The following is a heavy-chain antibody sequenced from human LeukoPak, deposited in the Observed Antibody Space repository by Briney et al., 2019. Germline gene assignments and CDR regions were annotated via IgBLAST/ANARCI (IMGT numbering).Heavy chain of an antibody. J-gene: IGHJ4*02. Sequence: SETLSLTCAVYGGSFSGYYWSWIRQPPGKGLEWIGEINHSGSTNYNPSLKSRVTISVDTSKNQFSLKLSSVTAADTAVYYCARGRLYYDFWSGYYPFDYWGQGTLVTVSS. D-gene: IGHD3-3*01. CDR3: ARGRLYYDFWSGYYPFDY. CDR2: INHSGST. CDR1: GGSFSGYY. V-gene: IGHV4-34*01.